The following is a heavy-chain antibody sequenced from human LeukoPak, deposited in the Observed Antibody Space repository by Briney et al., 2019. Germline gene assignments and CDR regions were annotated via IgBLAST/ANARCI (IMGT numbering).Heavy chain of an antibody. Sequence: GGSLRLSCAASGFTFSSYAMHWVRQAPGKGLEYVSAISSNGGSTYYANSVKGRFTISRDNSKNTLYLQMNSLRAEDTAVYSCARDRLAHWLSYYFDYWGQGTLVTVSS. CDR3: ARDRLAHWLSYYFDY. CDR2: ISSNGGST. V-gene: IGHV3-64*01. J-gene: IGHJ4*02. D-gene: IGHD3-16*02. CDR1: GFTFSSYA.